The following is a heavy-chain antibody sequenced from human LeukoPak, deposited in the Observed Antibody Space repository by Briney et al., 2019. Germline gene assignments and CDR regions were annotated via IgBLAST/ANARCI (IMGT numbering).Heavy chain of an antibody. CDR2: INGDGSST. CDR1: GLTFSSYW. V-gene: IGHV3-74*01. CDR3: ARGSSVVGLD. D-gene: IGHD2-15*01. J-gene: IGHJ4*02. Sequence: GGSLRLSCAASGLTFSSYWMHWVRQAPGKGLVWVSRINGDGSSTSYADSVKGRFTISRDSAKNTLYLQMNSLRAEDTAVYYCARGSSVVGLDWGQGTLVTVSS.